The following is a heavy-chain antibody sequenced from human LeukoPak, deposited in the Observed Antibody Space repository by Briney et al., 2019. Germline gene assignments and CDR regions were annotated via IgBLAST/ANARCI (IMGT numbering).Heavy chain of an antibody. J-gene: IGHJ4*02. CDR2: ISGSGGST. Sequence: GGSLRLSCAASGFTFSSYAMSWVRQAPGKGLEWVSAISGSGGSTYYADSVKGRFTISRDNSKNTLYLQMNSLRAEDTAVYYCAKYSGLSYYDSSGYYLWEYYFDYWGQGTRVTVSP. CDR1: GFTFSSYA. CDR3: AKYSGLSYYDSSGYYLWEYYFDY. D-gene: IGHD3-22*01. V-gene: IGHV3-23*01.